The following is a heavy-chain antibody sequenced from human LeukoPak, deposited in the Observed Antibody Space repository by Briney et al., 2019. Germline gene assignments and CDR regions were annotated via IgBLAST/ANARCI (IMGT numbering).Heavy chain of an antibody. V-gene: IGHV4-34*01. J-gene: IGHJ4*02. CDR2: INHSGST. Sequence: PSETLSLTCAVYGGSFSGYYWSWIRQPPGKGLEWIGEINHSGSTNYNPSLKSRVTRSVDTSKNQFSLKLSSVTAADTAVYYCARESLAYCGGDCYPFDYWGQGTLVTVSS. D-gene: IGHD2-21*02. CDR3: ARESLAYCGGDCYPFDY. CDR1: GGSFSGYY.